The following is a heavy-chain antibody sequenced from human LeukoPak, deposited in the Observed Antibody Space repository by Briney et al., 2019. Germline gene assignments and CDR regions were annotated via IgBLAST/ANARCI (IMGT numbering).Heavy chain of an antibody. D-gene: IGHD3-10*01. J-gene: IGHJ4*02. Sequence: PGGSLRLSCAASGFTFSSYGMSWVRQAPGKGLEWVSGISGSGVSTYYADCVKGRFTISRDDSKNTVYLQMNSLRAEDTAVYSCAKSTSGTSYRGLDQWGQGTLVTVSS. CDR3: AKSTSGTSYRGLDQ. V-gene: IGHV3-23*01. CDR1: GFTFSSYG. CDR2: ISGSGVST.